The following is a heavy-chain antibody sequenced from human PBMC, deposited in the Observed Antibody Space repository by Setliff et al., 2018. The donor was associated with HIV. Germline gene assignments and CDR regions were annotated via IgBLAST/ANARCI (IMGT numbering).Heavy chain of an antibody. CDR1: GGSFSDFY. CDR3: ARLAGKSILEWLSPDAFDI. Sequence: SETLSLTCAVYGGSFSDFYWSWIRQSPGKGLEWIGDINHSGRTNNNPSLKSRVTISVDTSKNQFSLKLNSVTAADTAVYYCARLAGKSILEWLSPDAFDIWGQGTMVTVSS. CDR2: INHSGRT. D-gene: IGHD3-3*01. V-gene: IGHV4-34*01. J-gene: IGHJ3*02.